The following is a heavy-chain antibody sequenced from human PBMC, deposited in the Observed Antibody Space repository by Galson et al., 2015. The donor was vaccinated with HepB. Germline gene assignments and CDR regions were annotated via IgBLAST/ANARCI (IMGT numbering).Heavy chain of an antibody. CDR1: GFTFSSYA. CDR3: AKDQDYYGSGSYFDY. Sequence: SLRLSCAASGFTFSSYAMSWVRQAPGKGLEWVSAISGSGGSTYYADSVKGRFTISRDNSKNTLYLQMNSLRAEDTAVYYCAKDQDYYGSGSYFDYWGQGTLVTVSS. D-gene: IGHD3-10*01. V-gene: IGHV3-23*01. J-gene: IGHJ4*02. CDR2: ISGSGGST.